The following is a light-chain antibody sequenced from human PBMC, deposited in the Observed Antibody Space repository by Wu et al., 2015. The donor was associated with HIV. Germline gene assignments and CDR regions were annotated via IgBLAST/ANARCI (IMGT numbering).Light chain of an antibody. J-gene: IGKJ1*01. Sequence: IQMTQSPSSLSASVGDRVTITCRASQGISNYLAWYQQKPGKVPKLLIYAASTLQSGVPSRFSGSGSGTDFTLTISSLQPEDVATYYCQKXNSAPTWTFGQGTKVEIK. CDR3: QKXNSAPTWT. V-gene: IGKV1-27*01. CDR2: AAS. CDR1: QGISNY.